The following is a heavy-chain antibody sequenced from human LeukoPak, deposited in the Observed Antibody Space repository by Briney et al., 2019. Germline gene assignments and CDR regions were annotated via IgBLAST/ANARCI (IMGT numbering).Heavy chain of an antibody. Sequence: GGSLRLSCAASGFTFDDYAMHWVRQAPGKGLEWVSGISWSSGSIGYADSVKGRFTISRDNAKNSLYLQMNSLRAEDTALYYCAKDFRYCSSTSCYFHAFDIWGQGTMVTVSS. CDR3: AKDFRYCSSTSCYFHAFDI. CDR1: GFTFDDYA. CDR2: ISWSSGSI. J-gene: IGHJ3*02. D-gene: IGHD2-2*01. V-gene: IGHV3-9*01.